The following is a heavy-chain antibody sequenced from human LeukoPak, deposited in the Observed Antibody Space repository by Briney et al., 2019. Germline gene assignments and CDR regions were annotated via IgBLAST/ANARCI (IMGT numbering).Heavy chain of an antibody. Sequence: PGGSLRLSCAASGFTFSSYSMSWVRQAPGKGLEWVSSISSSSSYIYYADSVKGRFTISRDNAKNSLYLQMNSLRAEDTAVYYCARDMFASYYYDSSGYHFDYWGQGTLVTVSS. CDR1: GFTFSSYS. D-gene: IGHD3-22*01. J-gene: IGHJ4*02. CDR3: ARDMFASYYYDSSGYHFDY. V-gene: IGHV3-21*01. CDR2: ISSSSSYI.